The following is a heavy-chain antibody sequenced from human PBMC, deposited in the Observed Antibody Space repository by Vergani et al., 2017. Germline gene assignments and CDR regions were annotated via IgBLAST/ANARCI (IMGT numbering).Heavy chain of an antibody. CDR1: GFTFSSYA. D-gene: IGHD3-22*01. Sequence: EVQLLESGGGLVQPGGSLRLSCAASGFTFSSYAMSWVRQAPGKGLEWVSAISGSGGSTYYADSVKGRFTISRDNAKNSLYLQMNSLRAEDTAVYYCARDIPTPYDSSGRNLDYWGQGTLVTVSS. CDR3: ARDIPTPYDSSGRNLDY. CDR2: ISGSGGST. J-gene: IGHJ4*02. V-gene: IGHV3-23*01.